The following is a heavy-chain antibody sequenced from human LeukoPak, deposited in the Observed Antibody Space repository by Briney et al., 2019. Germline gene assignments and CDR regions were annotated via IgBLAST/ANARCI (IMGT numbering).Heavy chain of an antibody. Sequence: GGSLRLSCAASGFTFSGSAMHWVRQASGKGLEWVGRIRSKANSYATAYAASVKGRFTISRDDSKNTVYLQMNSLKTEDTAGDYCTRRGGIVGATKRQVDWGQGNPVNVSS. CDR1: GFTFSGSA. CDR2: IRSKANSYAT. D-gene: IGHD1-26*01. J-gene: IGHJ4*02. CDR3: TRRGGIVGATKRQVD. V-gene: IGHV3-73*01.